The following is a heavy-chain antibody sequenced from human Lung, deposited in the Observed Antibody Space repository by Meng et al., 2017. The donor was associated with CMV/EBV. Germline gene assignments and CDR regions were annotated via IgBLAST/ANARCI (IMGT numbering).Heavy chain of an antibody. D-gene: IGHD2-21*02. CDR1: AFTVSSNY. V-gene: IGHV3-53*01. CDR2: IYSGGIT. J-gene: IGHJ6*02. CDR3: ARGGGGGDLLYYYYGMDV. Sequence: SCAASAFTVSSNYMSWVRQAPGKGLEWVSVIYSGGITYYAGSVKGRFTISRDNSKNTLYLQMNSLRAEDTAVYYCARGGGGGDLLYYYYGMDVWGQGTTVTVSS.